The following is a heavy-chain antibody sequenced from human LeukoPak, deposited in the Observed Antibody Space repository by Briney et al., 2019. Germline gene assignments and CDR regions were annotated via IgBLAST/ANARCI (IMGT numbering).Heavy chain of an antibody. J-gene: IGHJ4*02. CDR3: AKEGYSSTWNADFDF. D-gene: IGHD6-13*01. CDR1: GFTFSSYA. Sequence: GGSLRLSCAASGFTFSSYAMSGVRHAPGKGLEWVSAISGNSGTTYYADSVKGRFTLSRDNSKNTLYLQMNSVKAEGTAVYYCAKEGYSSTWNADFDFGGQGTLVTVSS. V-gene: IGHV3-23*01. CDR2: ISGNSGTT.